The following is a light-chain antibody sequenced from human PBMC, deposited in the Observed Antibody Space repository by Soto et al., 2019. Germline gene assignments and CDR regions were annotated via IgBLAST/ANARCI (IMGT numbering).Light chain of an antibody. Sequence: DIQMTQSPSSLSASVGDKVTITCRASQSISSYLNWYQQKPGKAPKLLIYAASSLQSGVPSRFSGSGSGTDFTLTISSLQPEDCATYYCQQSYSTPPTFGRGNKVEIK. CDR2: AAS. V-gene: IGKV1-39*01. CDR3: QQSYSTPPT. CDR1: QSISSY. J-gene: IGKJ1*01.